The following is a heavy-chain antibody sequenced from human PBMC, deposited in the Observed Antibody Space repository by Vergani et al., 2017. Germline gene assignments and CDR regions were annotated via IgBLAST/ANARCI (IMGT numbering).Heavy chain of an antibody. D-gene: IGHD6-19*01. Sequence: QVQLVQSGAEVKKPWSSVKVSCKASGGTFSSYAISWVRQAPGQGLEWMGRIIPILGIANYAQKFQGRVTITADKSTSTAYMELSSLRSEDTAVYYCAGGRIAVAGTFDYGGQGTLVTVSS. CDR1: GGTFSSYA. CDR3: AGGRIAVAGTFDY. J-gene: IGHJ4*02. V-gene: IGHV1-69*04. CDR2: IIPILGIA.